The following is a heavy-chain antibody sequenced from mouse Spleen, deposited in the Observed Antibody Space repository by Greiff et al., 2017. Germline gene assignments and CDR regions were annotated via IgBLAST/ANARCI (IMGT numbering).Heavy chain of an antibody. V-gene: IGHV5-17*01. CDR3: ARMTGEEGNYFDY. J-gene: IGHJ2*01. CDR1: GFTFSDYG. Sequence: EVKLVESGGGLVKPGGSLKLSCAASGFTFSDYGMHWVRQAPEKGLEWVAYISSGSSTIYYADTVKGRFTISRDNAKNTLFLQMTSLRSEDTAMYYCARMTGEEGNYFDYWGQGTTLTVSS. CDR2: ISSGSSTI. D-gene: IGHD2-13*01.